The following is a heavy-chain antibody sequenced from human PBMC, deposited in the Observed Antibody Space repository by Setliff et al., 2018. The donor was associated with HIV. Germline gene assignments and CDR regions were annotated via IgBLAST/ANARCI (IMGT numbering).Heavy chain of an antibody. Sequence: PSETLSLTCTDSGASIGSSGDYWGWIRQPPGKGLEWVGSIATHFKSSLESRVTISLDASKNQISVKFSSVTASDTAIYYCGRHRPFTAFDVWGQGTMVTVSS. V-gene: IGHV4-39*01. CDR3: GRHRPFTAFDV. CDR2: IAT. J-gene: IGHJ3*01. CDR1: GASIGSSGDY.